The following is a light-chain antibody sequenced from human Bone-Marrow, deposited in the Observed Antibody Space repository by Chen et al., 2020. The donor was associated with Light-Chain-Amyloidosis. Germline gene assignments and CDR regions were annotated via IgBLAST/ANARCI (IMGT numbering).Light chain of an antibody. Sequence: SYVLTQPSSVSVAPGQTATIACGGNNIGSTSVHWYQQTPGQAPLLVVYDDSDRPSGIPERLTGSNWGNTATLTISRVEAGDAAGYYCEVWDRSSGRPVFGGGTKLTVL. J-gene: IGLJ3*02. CDR3: EVWDRSSGRPV. CDR1: NIGSTS. V-gene: IGLV3-21*02. CDR2: DDS.